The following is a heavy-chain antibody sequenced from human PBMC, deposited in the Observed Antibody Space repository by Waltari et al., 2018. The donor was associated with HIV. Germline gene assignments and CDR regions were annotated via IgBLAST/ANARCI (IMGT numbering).Heavy chain of an antibody. Sequence: QLQLQESGPGLVKPSETLSLTCTVSGGSISSSSYYWGWIRQPPGKGLEWIGSIYYSGSTYYNPSLKSRVTISVDTSKNQFSLKLSSVTAADTAVYYCASHYDYVWGSSDIWGQGTMVTVSS. CDR1: GGSISSSSYY. J-gene: IGHJ3*02. D-gene: IGHD3-16*01. CDR3: ASHYDYVWGSSDI. CDR2: IYYSGST. V-gene: IGHV4-39*07.